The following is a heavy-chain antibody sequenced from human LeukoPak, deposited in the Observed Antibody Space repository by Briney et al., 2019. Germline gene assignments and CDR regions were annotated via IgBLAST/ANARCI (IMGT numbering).Heavy chain of an antibody. V-gene: IGHV3-20*04. CDR1: GFTFDDYG. Sequence: GGSLRLSCAASGFTFDDYGMSWVRHAPGKGREWVSGINWNGGSTVYADSVKGRFTISRDNAKNSLYLQMNSLRAEDTALYYCARADDDSSGYYYNKDVTDYYYYYMDVWGKGTTVTVSS. J-gene: IGHJ6*03. CDR2: INWNGGST. D-gene: IGHD3-22*01. CDR3: ARADDDSSGYYYNKDVTDYYYYYMDV.